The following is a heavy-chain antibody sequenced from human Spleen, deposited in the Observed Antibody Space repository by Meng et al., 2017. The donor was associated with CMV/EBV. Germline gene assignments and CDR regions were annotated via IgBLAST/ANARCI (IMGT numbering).Heavy chain of an antibody. J-gene: IGHJ4*03. Sequence: GESLKISCAASGFTFSSYWMHWVRQAPGKGLVWVSRINSDGSSTSYADSVKGRFTISRDNAKNTLYLQMNSLRAEDTAVYYCTTDYYYGSGSSDYFDYWGQGTTVTVSS. CDR3: TTDYYYGSGSSDYFDY. V-gene: IGHV3-74*01. CDR2: INSDGSST. D-gene: IGHD3-10*01. CDR1: GFTFSSYW.